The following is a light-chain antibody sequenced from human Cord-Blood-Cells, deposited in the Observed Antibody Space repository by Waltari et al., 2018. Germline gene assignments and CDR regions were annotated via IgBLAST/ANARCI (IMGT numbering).Light chain of an antibody. CDR2: WAS. CDR3: QQYYSTPLT. V-gene: IGKV4-1*01. J-gene: IGKJ4*01. Sequence: DIVMTQSPDSLAVSLGERATINCKSRQSVLYSSNNKNYLAWYQQKPGQPPELLIYWASTRESGVPDRVSGSGSGTDFTLTISSLQAEDVAVYYCQQYYSTPLTFGGGTKVEIK. CDR1: QSVLYSSNNKNY.